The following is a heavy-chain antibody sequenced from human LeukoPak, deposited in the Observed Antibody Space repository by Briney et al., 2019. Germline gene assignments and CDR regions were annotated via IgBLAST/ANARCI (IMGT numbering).Heavy chain of an antibody. Sequence: ASVKVSCKTSGDTFRTYDIHWVRQAPGQGREWMGRIIPIGDIADYAQKFQGRVTMTADKSTTTAYMEVRSLKSEDTAFYYCARISDSTRVTAAFDVWGQGTMVTVS. CDR2: IIPIGDIA. CDR1: GDTFRTYD. J-gene: IGHJ3*01. CDR3: ARISDSTRVTAAFDV. V-gene: IGHV1-69*04. D-gene: IGHD2-2*01.